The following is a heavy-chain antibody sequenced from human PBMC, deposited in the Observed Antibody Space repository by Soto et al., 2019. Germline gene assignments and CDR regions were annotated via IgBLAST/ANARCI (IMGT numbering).Heavy chain of an antibody. D-gene: IGHD3-10*01. Sequence: PGGSLRLSGAASGLSFSSSGLTWVRRAPGKGLEWVSSISGSGGATSYADSVKGRFTVSRDNSKNTLSLQMNSLRAEDTAMYYCAKWYYASGSYKYGMDVWGQGTTVTVSS. CDR3: AKWYYASGSYKYGMDV. CDR2: ISGSGGAT. CDR1: GLSFSSSG. V-gene: IGHV3-23*01. J-gene: IGHJ6*02.